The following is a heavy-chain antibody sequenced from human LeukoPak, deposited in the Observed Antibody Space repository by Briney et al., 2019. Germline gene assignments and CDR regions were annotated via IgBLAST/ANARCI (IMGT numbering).Heavy chain of an antibody. CDR3: GRHGGTYAYDY. CDR1: GYSFTTYW. Sequence: GESLKISCKGSGYSFTTYWIAWVRQMPGKGLEWMGLIYPGDSDIRYSPSFQGQVTISADKSIATAYLQWSSLKASDTAMYYCGRHGGTYAYDYWGQGTLVTVSS. J-gene: IGHJ4*02. CDR2: IYPGDSDI. D-gene: IGHD5-12*01. V-gene: IGHV5-51*01.